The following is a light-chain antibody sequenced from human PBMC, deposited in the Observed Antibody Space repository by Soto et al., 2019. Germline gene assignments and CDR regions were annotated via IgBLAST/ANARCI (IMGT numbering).Light chain of an antibody. CDR1: QSISSSY. CDR2: GAS. J-gene: IGKJ2*01. CDR3: QQYGNPPPNA. Sequence: EIVLTQSPGTLSLSPGERATLSCRASQSISSSYLAWHQQKPGQAPRGLIYGASSRATGIPDRFSGSGSGTDFTLTISRLEPEDCAVYFCQQYGNPPPNAFGQGTKVEI. V-gene: IGKV3-20*01.